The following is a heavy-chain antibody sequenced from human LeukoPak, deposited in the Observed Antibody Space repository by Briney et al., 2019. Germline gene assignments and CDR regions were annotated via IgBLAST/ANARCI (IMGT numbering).Heavy chain of an antibody. CDR1: GYTFTSYD. Sequence: ASVKVSCKASGYTFTSYDINWVRQATGQGLEWMGWMNPNSGGTNYAQKFQGWVTMTRDTSISTAYMELSRLRSDDTAVYYCARDRSRGYSYSEDAFDIWGQGTMVTVSS. J-gene: IGHJ3*02. CDR3: ARDRSRGYSYSEDAFDI. V-gene: IGHV1-2*04. D-gene: IGHD5-18*01. CDR2: MNPNSGGT.